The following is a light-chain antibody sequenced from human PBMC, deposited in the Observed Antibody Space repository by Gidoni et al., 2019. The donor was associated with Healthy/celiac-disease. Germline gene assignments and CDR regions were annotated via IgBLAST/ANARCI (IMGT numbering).Light chain of an antibody. CDR1: QDISNY. V-gene: IGKV1-33*01. CDR2: DAS. Sequence: DIQMTQSPSSMSASVGDRVTITCQASQDISNYLNWYQQKPGKAPKLLIYDASNLETGGPSRFSGSGSGTDFTCTISSLQPEDIATYYCQQYDNLLVTFGGGTRVEIK. J-gene: IGKJ4*01. CDR3: QQYDNLLVT.